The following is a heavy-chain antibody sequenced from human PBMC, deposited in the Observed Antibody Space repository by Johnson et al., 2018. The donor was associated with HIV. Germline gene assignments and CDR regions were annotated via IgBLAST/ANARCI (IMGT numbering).Heavy chain of an antibody. CDR1: EFTFSSYG. Sequence: QVQLVESGGGVVQHGRSLRLSCAASEFTFSSYGMHWVRQAPGKGLEWVAVISYDGSNKYYADSVKGRFTISRDNSKNTLYLQMNSLRAEDTAVYYCAKERMGLAYCGGDCWEDAFDIWGQGTMVTVSS. J-gene: IGHJ3*02. CDR2: ISYDGSNK. D-gene: IGHD2-21*01. V-gene: IGHV3-30*18. CDR3: AKERMGLAYCGGDCWEDAFDI.